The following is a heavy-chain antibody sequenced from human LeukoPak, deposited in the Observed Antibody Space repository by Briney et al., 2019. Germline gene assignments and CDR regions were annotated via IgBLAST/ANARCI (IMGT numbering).Heavy chain of an antibody. CDR2: ISGSGGST. D-gene: IGHD5-18*01. CDR3: AKGAASRGYTYVAN. V-gene: IGHV3-23*01. CDR1: AFTFRSYA. Sequence: GGSLRLPCAASAFTFRSYAMIWVRQAPGKGLEWVSGISGSGGSTYYSDSAKGRFTISRDNSNNTLYLQMNSLRAEDTAVYYCAKGAASRGYTYVANWGQGTLVTVSS. J-gene: IGHJ4*02.